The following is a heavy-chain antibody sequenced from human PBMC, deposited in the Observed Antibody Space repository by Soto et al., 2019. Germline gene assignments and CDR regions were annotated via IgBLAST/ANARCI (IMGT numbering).Heavy chain of an antibody. CDR1: GYTFTSYA. CDR3: ARDGHYYDSSGYYYDWFDP. J-gene: IGHJ5*02. Sequence: ASVKVSCKASGYTFTSYAMHWVRQAPGQRLEWMGWINAGNGNTKYSQKFQGRVTITRDTSASTAYMELSSLRSEDTAVYYCARDGHYYDSSGYYYDWFDPWGQGTLVTVSS. D-gene: IGHD3-22*01. V-gene: IGHV1-3*01. CDR2: INAGNGNT.